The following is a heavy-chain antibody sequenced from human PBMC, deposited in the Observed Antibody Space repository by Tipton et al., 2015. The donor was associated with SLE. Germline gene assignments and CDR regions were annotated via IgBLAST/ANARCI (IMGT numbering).Heavy chain of an antibody. J-gene: IGHJ4*02. V-gene: IGHV4-39*07. CDR1: GGSISSSRYY. Sequence: TLSLTCTVSGGSISSSRYYWGWIRQPPGKGLEWIGGIYYRGSTYYNPSLKSRVTISVDTPKNQFSLKLSSVTAADTAVYYCATPSTTLGGSGWHWGQGTLVTVSS. CDR3: ATPSTTLGGSGWH. CDR2: IYYRGST. D-gene: IGHD2-15*01.